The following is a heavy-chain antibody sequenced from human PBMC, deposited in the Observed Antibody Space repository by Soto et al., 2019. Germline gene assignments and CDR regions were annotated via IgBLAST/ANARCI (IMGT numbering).Heavy chain of an antibody. V-gene: IGHV4-30-4*01. CDR3: AREQIIFPSRLPGMNWFDP. D-gene: IGHD5-12*01. J-gene: IGHJ5*02. Sequence: QVQLQESGPGLVKPSQTLSLTCTVSGGSISSGDYYWSWIRQPPGKGLEWIGYIYYSGSTYYNPSLKSRVTISVDTSKNQFSLKLSSVTAADTAVYYCAREQIIFPSRLPGMNWFDPWGQGTLVTVSS. CDR1: GGSISSGDYY. CDR2: IYYSGST.